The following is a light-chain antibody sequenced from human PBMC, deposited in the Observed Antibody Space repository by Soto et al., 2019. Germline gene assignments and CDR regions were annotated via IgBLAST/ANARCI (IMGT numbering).Light chain of an antibody. J-gene: IGKJ5*01. Sequence: EIVLTQSPGTLSLSPGERATLSCRASQSVNSRLAWYQHKPGQAPRLLISGASSRATGIPDRFSGSGSATDFTLTISGLEPEDFALYYCQHYGRSPITFGQGTRLEIK. CDR3: QHYGRSPIT. CDR1: QSVNSR. CDR2: GAS. V-gene: IGKV3-20*01.